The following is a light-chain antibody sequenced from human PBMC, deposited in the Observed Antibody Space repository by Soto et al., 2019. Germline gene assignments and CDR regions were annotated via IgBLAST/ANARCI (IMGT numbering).Light chain of an antibody. Sequence: QSALTQPPSVSGAPGQRVTISCTGSSSNIGAGYDVHWYQRLPGTAPKLLIYGNSNRPSGVPDRFSGSKSGTSASLAITGLQAEDEADYYCQSYDSSLSGWKVFGGGTKLTVL. CDR2: GNS. J-gene: IGLJ2*01. V-gene: IGLV1-40*01. CDR3: QSYDSSLSGWKV. CDR1: SSNIGAGYD.